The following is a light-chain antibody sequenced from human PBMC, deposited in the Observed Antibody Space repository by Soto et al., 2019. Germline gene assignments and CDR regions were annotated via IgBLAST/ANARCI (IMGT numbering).Light chain of an antibody. CDR1: SGDVGGYIS. CDR2: DVS. J-gene: IGLJ3*02. V-gene: IGLV2-11*01. Sequence: QSVLTQPRSVSGSPGQSVTFSSTATSGDVGGYISVSWYQHHPAKAPKLMIYDVSQRPSGVPDRFSGSKSGNTASLTISGLQAEDEADYYCCSYAGSYDSVVFGGGTKLTVL. CDR3: CSYAGSYDSVV.